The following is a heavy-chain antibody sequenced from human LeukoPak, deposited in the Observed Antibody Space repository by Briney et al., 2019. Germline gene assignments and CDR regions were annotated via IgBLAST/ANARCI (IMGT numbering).Heavy chain of an antibody. Sequence: SQTLSLTCTVSGGSISSGSYYWSWIRQPPGKGLEWIGYIYYSGSTNYNPSLKSRVTISVDTSKNQFSLKLSSVTAADTAVYYCARGGDKWELATEGRFDPWGQGTLVTVSS. CDR3: ARGGDKWELATEGRFDP. CDR1: GGSISSGSYY. J-gene: IGHJ5*02. CDR2: IYYSGST. V-gene: IGHV4-61*01. D-gene: IGHD1-26*01.